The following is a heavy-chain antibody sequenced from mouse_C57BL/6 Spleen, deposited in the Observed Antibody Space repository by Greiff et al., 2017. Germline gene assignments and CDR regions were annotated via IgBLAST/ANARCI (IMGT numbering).Heavy chain of an antibody. V-gene: IGHV1-82*01. CDR2: IYPGDGDT. D-gene: IGHD1-1*01. CDR1: GYAFSSSW. J-gene: IGHJ1*03. CDR3: ARGGGSSYGYFDV. Sequence: QVQLQQPGAELVKPGASVKISCKASGYAFSSSWMNWVKQRPGQGLEWIGRIYPGDGDTNYNGKFKGKATLTAAKSSSTASMQLSSLTSEESAVYFCARGGGSSYGYFDVWGTGTTVTVSS.